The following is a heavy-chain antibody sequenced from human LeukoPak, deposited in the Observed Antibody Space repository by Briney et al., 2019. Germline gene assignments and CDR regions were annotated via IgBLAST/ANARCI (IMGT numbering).Heavy chain of an antibody. CDR1: GGSFSGYY. J-gene: IGHJ4*02. D-gene: IGHD3-10*01. V-gene: IGHV4-34*01. Sequence: PSETLSLTCAVYGGSFSGYYWSWIRQPPGKGLEWIGEINHSGSTNYNPSLKSRVTISVDKSKNQFSLKLSSVTAADTAVYYCASPVRGVIINWGQGTLVTVSS. CDR2: INHSGST. CDR3: ASPVRGVIIN.